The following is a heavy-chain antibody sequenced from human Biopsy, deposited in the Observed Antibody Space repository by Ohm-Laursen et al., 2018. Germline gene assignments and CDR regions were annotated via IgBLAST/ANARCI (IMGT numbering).Heavy chain of an antibody. J-gene: IGHJ5*02. V-gene: IGHV4-39*01. CDR3: ARGYDTSGYYYVS. D-gene: IGHD3-22*01. CDR1: GGSISNNNYY. CDR2: IFYRGST. Sequence: SETLSLTCTVSGGSISNNNYYWGWIRQPPGKGLEWIGSIFYRGSTHYKPSLKSRANISVDTSKNQFPLKLNSVTAADTAVYYCARGYDTSGYYYVSWGQGTLVTVSS.